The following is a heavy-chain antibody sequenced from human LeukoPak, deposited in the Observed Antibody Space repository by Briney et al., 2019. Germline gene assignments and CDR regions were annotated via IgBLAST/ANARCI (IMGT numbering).Heavy chain of an antibody. CDR3: ARELMDTAMVRGIGY. CDR1: GFTFSSYS. Sequence: PGETLRLSCAASGFTFSSYSMNWVRQAPGKGLEWVSSISSSSSYIYYADSVKGRFTISRDNAKNSLYLQMNSLRAEDTAVYYCARELMDTAMVRGIGYWGQGTLVTVPS. CDR2: ISSSSSYI. V-gene: IGHV3-21*01. D-gene: IGHD5-18*01. J-gene: IGHJ4*02.